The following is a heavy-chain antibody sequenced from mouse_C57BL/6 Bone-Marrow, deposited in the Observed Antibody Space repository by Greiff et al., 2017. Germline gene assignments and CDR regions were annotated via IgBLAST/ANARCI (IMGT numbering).Heavy chain of an antibody. CDR3: AREYGSSYWYFDV. Sequence: QVQLQQSGPELVKPGASVKLSCKASGYTFTSYDINWVKQRPGQGLEWIGWIYPRAGSTKYNEKFKGKATLTVDTSSSTAYMELHSLTSEDSAVYFWAREYGSSYWYFDVWGTGTTVTVSS. D-gene: IGHD1-1*01. V-gene: IGHV1-85*01. CDR1: GYTFTSYD. CDR2: IYPRAGST. J-gene: IGHJ1*03.